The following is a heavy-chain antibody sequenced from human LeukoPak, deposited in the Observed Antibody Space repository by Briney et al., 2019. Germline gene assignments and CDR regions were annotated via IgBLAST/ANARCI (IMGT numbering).Heavy chain of an antibody. V-gene: IGHV3-74*01. CDR3: ARDPRGATLDY. Sequence: PGGSLRLTCAASGFTFSSYWMHWVRQAPGKGLVWVSRINSDGSSTSYADSVKGRFTISRDNAKNTLNLQMNSLRAEDTAVYYCARDPRGATLDYWGQGAPVTVSS. D-gene: IGHD1-26*01. CDR1: GFTFSSYW. CDR2: INSDGSST. J-gene: IGHJ4*02.